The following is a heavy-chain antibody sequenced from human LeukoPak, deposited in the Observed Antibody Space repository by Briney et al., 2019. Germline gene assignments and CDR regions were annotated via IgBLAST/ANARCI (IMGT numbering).Heavy chain of an antibody. J-gene: IGHJ6*02. D-gene: IGHD6-13*01. CDR2: INHSGST. CDR3: ARLSTYSSSWYYGMDV. V-gene: IGHV4-34*01. Sequence: SETLSLTCAVYGGSFSGYYWSWIRQPPGKGLEWIGEINHSGSTNYNPSLKSRVTISVDTSKNQFSLKLSSVTAADTAVYYCARLSTYSSSWYYGMDVWGRGTTVTVSS. CDR1: GGSFSGYY.